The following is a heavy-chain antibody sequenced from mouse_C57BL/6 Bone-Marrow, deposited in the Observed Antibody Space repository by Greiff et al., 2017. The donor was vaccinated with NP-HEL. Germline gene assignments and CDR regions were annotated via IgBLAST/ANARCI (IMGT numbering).Heavy chain of an antibody. J-gene: IGHJ2*01. V-gene: IGHV1-52*01. CDR1: GYTFTSYW. CDR2: IDPSDSET. CDR3: ARRDGYYGGYFDY. Sequence: VQLQQPGAELVRPGSSVKLSCKASGYTFTSYWMHWVKQRPIQGLEWIGNIDPSDSETHYNQKFKDKATLTVDKSSSTAYMQLSSLTSEDSAVYYCARRDGYYGGYFDYWGQGTTLTVSS. D-gene: IGHD2-3*01.